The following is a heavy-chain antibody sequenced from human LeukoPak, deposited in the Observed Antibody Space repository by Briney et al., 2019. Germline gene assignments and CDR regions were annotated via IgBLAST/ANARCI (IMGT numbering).Heavy chain of an antibody. J-gene: IGHJ5*02. D-gene: IGHD3-22*01. CDR2: IIPILGIA. Sequence: GASVKVSCKASGGTFSSYAISWVRQAPGQGLEWMGRIIPILGIANYAQKFQGRVTITADKSTSTAYMELSSLRSEDTAVYYCASDPIGIVVVMAQGTWGQGTLVTVSS. V-gene: IGHV1-69*04. CDR3: ASDPIGIVVVMAQGT. CDR1: GGTFSSYA.